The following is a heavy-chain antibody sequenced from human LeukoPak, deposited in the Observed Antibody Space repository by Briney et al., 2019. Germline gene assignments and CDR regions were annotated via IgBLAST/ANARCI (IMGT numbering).Heavy chain of an antibody. V-gene: IGHV4-4*02. D-gene: IGHD6-13*01. CDR3: ARVMSSSWSPIDY. CDR2: IYHSGST. J-gene: IGHJ4*02. Sequence: SETLSLTCTVSGGSISSSNWWSWVRQPPGKGLEWIGEIYHSGSTNYNPSLKSRVTISVDKSKNQFSLKLSSVTAADTAVYYCARVMSSSWSPIDYWGQGTLVTVSS. CDR1: GGSISSSNW.